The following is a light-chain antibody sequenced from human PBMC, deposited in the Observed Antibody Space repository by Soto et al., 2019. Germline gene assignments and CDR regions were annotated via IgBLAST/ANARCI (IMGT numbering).Light chain of an antibody. CDR3: SSYTSSSNHYV. V-gene: IGLV2-14*01. CDR2: DVS. Sequence: QSVLTQPASVSGSPGQSITISCTGTSSDVGGYNYVSWYQQHPGKAPKLMIYDVSNRPSGVSNRFSGSKSGNTASLTISGLQAEDEADYYCSSYTSSSNHYVFGTGTKLTVL. J-gene: IGLJ1*01. CDR1: SSDVGGYNY.